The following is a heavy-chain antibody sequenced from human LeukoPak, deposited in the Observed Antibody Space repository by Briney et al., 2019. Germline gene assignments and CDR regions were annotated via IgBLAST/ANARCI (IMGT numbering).Heavy chain of an antibody. V-gene: IGHV4-4*07. Sequence: SETLSLTCTVSGGSISSYYWSWIRKPAGKGLEWIGRIYTSGSTNYNPSLKSRVTMSVDTSKNQFSLKLSSVTAADTAVYYCAREAYYYDSSGQNTLGYWGQGTLVTVSS. CDR1: GGSISSYY. J-gene: IGHJ4*02. CDR3: AREAYYYDSSGQNTLGY. CDR2: IYTSGST. D-gene: IGHD3-22*01.